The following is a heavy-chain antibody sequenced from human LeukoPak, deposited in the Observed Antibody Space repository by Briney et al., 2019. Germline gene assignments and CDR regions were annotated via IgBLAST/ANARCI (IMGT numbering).Heavy chain of an antibody. CDR2: INPSGGST. CDR1: GYTFTNYY. Sequence: ASVKVSCKAAGYTFTNYYIHWVRQAPGQGREWMGIINPSGGSTSYAQKFQGRVTMTRDTSTSTVYMELSSLRSDDTAVYYCARDAPGFFYDSSLYYPAVHYWGQGTLVTVSS. D-gene: IGHD3-22*01. V-gene: IGHV1-46*01. J-gene: IGHJ4*02. CDR3: ARDAPGFFYDSSLYYPAVHY.